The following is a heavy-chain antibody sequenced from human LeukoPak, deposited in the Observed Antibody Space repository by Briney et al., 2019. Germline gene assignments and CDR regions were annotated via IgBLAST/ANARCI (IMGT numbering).Heavy chain of an antibody. V-gene: IGHV3-11*04. J-gene: IGHJ6*04. Sequence: GGSLRLSCADSGFTLSNVWMSWVRQAPGKGLEWVSYISSSGSTIYYADSVKGRFTISRDNAKNSLYLQMNSLRAEDTAVYYCAELGITMIGGVWGKGTTVTISS. CDR1: GFTLSNVW. D-gene: IGHD3-10*02. CDR3: AELGITMIGGV. CDR2: ISSSGSTI.